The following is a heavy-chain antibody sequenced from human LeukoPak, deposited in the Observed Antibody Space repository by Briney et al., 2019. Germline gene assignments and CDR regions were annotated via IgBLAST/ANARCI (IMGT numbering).Heavy chain of an antibody. V-gene: IGHV3-48*03. CDR3: ARYSYSSSWYWGSNYYYYGMDV. D-gene: IGHD6-13*01. Sequence: GGSLRLSCAASGFTFSSYEVNWVRQAPGKGLEWVSYISSSGSTIYYADSVKGRFTISRDNAKNSLYLQMNSLRAEDTAVYYCARYSYSSSWYWGSNYYYYGMDVWGQGTTVTVSS. CDR1: GFTFSSYE. J-gene: IGHJ6*02. CDR2: ISSSGSTI.